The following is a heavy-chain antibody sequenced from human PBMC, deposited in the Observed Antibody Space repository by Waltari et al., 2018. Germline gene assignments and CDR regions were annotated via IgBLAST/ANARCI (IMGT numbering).Heavy chain of an antibody. CDR2: ISYMGNP. CDR1: GGSITNNY. J-gene: IGHJ6*03. CDR3: AREGWGTAVSGGDYYYYMDV. V-gene: IGHV4-59*01. D-gene: IGHD6-13*01. Sequence: QVQLQESGPGLVKPSETLSLTCTVSDVSGGSITNNYWRWVRQSPGKTLEWIGYISYMGNPNNHPPLKSRVTILLDTSKNQFSLKLSSVTAADTAVYYCAREGWGTAVSGGDYYYYMDVWGKGTTVTVSS.